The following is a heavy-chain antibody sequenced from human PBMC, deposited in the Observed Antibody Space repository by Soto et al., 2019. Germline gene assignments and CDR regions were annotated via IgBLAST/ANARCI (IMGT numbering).Heavy chain of an antibody. V-gene: IGHV4-31*03. J-gene: IGHJ6*02. Sequence: SETLSLTCTVSGGSISSGGYYWSWIRQHPGKGLEWIGYIYYSGSTYYNPSLKSRVTISVDTSKNQFSLKLSSVTAADTAVYYCAGGDYYHSSGYYFYYYTMDVWGQGTTVTV. CDR2: IYYSGST. D-gene: IGHD3-22*01. CDR1: GGSISSGGYY. CDR3: AGGDYYHSSGYYFYYYTMDV.